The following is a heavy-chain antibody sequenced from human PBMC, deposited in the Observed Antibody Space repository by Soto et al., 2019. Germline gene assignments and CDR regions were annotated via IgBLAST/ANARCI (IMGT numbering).Heavy chain of an antibody. CDR2: MNPNSGNT. Sequence: GASVKVSCKASGDTVTFTSSDINWVRQVTGQGLEWVGWMNPNSGNTGYAQKFQGRVTMTRNTSISTAYMELSSLRSEDTAVYYRARATVVRQYYYSFYMDVWGTGTTVTVSS. V-gene: IGHV1-8*01. J-gene: IGHJ6*03. CDR1: GDTVTFTSSD. D-gene: IGHD2-2*01. CDR3: ARATVVRQYYYSFYMDV.